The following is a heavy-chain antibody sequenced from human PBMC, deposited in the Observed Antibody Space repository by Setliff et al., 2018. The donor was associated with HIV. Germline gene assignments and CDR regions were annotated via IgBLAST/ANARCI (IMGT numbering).Heavy chain of an antibody. CDR3: VRVVGHTGGYYSAT. D-gene: IGHD3-3*01. V-gene: IGHV1-69*13. CDR1: GGSFSSYT. J-gene: IGHJ4*02. Sequence: GASVKVSCKASGGSFSSYTIGWVRQAPGHGLEWMGGITPVFGTAKYTQRFQGRVTITADESRTTSNMELSSLKYEDTAVYYCVRVVGHTGGYYSATWGQGTLVTVSS. CDR2: ITPVFGTA.